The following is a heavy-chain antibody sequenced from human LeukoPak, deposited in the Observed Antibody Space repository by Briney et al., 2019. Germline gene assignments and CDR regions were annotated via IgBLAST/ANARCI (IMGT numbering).Heavy chain of an antibody. V-gene: IGHV3-23*01. D-gene: IGHD1-26*01. Sequence: GGSLRLSCAASGFTFSSSAMSWVRQVPGKGLEWVSGISASGGSTSYADSVRGRFTISRDNSKNTLYLQMNSLRAEDTALYYCAKGGRVAGATQKYFDYWGQGTLVTVSS. CDR3: AKGGRVAGATQKYFDY. CDR1: GFTFSSSA. CDR2: ISASGGST. J-gene: IGHJ4*02.